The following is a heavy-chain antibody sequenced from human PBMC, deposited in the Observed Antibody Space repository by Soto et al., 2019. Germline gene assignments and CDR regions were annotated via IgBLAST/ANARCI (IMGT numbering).Heavy chain of an antibody. Sequence: EVQLVESGGGLVQPGGSLRLSCAASGFTVSSNYMSWVRQAPGKGLEWVSVIYSGGSTYYADSVKGRFTISRDNSKNTLYRQMNSLRAEDTAVYYCARESSGFFVGWYFDLWGRGTLVTVSS. D-gene: IGHD1-26*01. J-gene: IGHJ2*01. CDR2: IYSGGST. CDR3: ARESSGFFVGWYFDL. CDR1: GFTVSSNY. V-gene: IGHV3-66*01.